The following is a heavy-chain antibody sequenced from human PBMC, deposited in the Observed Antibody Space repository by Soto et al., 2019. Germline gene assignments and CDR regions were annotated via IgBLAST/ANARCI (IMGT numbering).Heavy chain of an antibody. V-gene: IGHV4-39*01. CDR2: IYYSGST. D-gene: IGHD2-21*02. J-gene: IGHJ5*02. Sequence: QLQLQESGPGLVKPSETLYLTCSVSRGAISSSSYFWRWIRQPPGKGLEWIGSIYYSGSTYYNPSLKSRVTVSVDTSKNQFSLKLSSVTAADTAVYYCARHPSDFWFDPLGQGTLVTVSS. CDR1: RGAISSSSYF. CDR3: ARHPSDFWFDP.